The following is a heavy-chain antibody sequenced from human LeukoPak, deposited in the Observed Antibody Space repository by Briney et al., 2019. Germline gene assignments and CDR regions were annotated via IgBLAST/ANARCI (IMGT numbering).Heavy chain of an antibody. V-gene: IGHV1-69*01. D-gene: IGHD5-18*01. J-gene: IGHJ6*04. Sequence: SVKVSCKASGGTFNSYAISWVRQAPGQGLEWMGGIIPIFGTANYAQKFQGRVTITADESTSTAYMELSSLRSEDTAVYYCARADTAMVPPYYYYYGMDVWGKGTTVTVSS. CDR2: IIPIFGTA. CDR3: ARADTAMVPPYYYYYGMDV. CDR1: GGTFNSYA.